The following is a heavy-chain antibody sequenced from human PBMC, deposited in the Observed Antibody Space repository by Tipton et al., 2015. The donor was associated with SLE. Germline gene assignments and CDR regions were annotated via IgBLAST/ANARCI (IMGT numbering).Heavy chain of an antibody. CDR2: IYHSGST. D-gene: IGHD6-13*01. J-gene: IGHJ5*02. CDR1: GYSISSGYY. Sequence: TLSLTCAVSGYSISSGYYWGWIRQPPGKGLEWIGSIYHSGSTYYNPSLKSRVTISVDTSKNQFSLKLSSVTAADTAVYYCARDEIAAAGTNWFDPWGQGTLVTVSS. V-gene: IGHV4-38-2*02. CDR3: ARDEIAAAGTNWFDP.